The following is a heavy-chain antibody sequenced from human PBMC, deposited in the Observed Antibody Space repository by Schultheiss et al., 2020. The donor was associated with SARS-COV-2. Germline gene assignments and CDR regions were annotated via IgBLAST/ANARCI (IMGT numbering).Heavy chain of an antibody. CDR2: ISYDGSNK. Sequence: GGSLRLSCAASGFTFDDYAMHWVRQAPGKGLEWVAVISYDGSNKYYADSVKGRFTISRDNSKNTLYLQMNSLRAEDTAVYYCAREGTRWYYYYGMDVWGQGTTVTVSS. J-gene: IGHJ6*02. CDR1: GFTFDDYA. V-gene: IGHV3-30-3*01. CDR3: AREGTRWYYYYGMDV. D-gene: IGHD1-1*01.